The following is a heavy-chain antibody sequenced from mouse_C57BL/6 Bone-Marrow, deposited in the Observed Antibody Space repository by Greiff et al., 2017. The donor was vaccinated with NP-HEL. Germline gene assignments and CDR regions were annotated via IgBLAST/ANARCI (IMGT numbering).Heavy chain of an antibody. CDR3: ARVGFAY. Sequence: EVKLVESGPGLVKPSQSLSLTCSVTGYSITSGYYWNWIRQFPGNKLEWMGYISYDGSNNYNPSLKNRISITRDTSKNQFFLKLNSLTTEDTATYYCARVGFAYWGQGTLVTVSA. J-gene: IGHJ3*01. V-gene: IGHV3-6*01. CDR2: ISYDGSN. CDR1: GYSITSGYY.